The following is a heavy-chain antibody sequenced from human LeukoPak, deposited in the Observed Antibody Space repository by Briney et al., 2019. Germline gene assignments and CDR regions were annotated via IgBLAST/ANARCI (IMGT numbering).Heavy chain of an antibody. CDR1: GDSISSYY. J-gene: IGHJ4*02. CDR3: ARVHYYGSGVSSYFDH. CDR2: ISYSGGT. D-gene: IGHD3-10*01. Sequence: PSETLSLTCTVSGDSISSYYWGWIRQPPGKGLEWIGYISYSGGTNYNPSLKSRVMISIDTSQKQFSLQLRFVTAADTAVYYCARVHYYGSGVSSYFDHWGQRTLVTVSS. V-gene: IGHV4-59*01.